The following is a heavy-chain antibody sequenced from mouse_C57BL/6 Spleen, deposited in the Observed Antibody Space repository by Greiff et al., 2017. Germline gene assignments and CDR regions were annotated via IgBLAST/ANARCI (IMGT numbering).Heavy chain of an antibody. Sequence: EVNVVESGGGLVKPGGSLRLSCAASGFTFSSSAMSWVRQTPEKRLEWVATISDGGSYTYYPDNVKGRFTISRDNAKNNLYLQMSHLKSEDTAMYYCERELYAGYLDMWSTGITVTI. V-gene: IGHV5-4*01. J-gene: IGHJ1*03. CDR3: ERELYAGYLDM. CDR1: GFTFSSSA. CDR2: ISDGGSYT.